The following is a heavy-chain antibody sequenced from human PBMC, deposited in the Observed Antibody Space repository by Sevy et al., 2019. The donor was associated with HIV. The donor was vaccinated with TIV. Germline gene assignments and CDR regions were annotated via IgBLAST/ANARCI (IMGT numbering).Heavy chain of an antibody. Sequence: GESLKISCAASGFTFSDYYMSWIRQAPGKGLEWVSYISSSSYTNYADSVKGRFTISRDNAKNSLYLQMNSLRAEDTAVYYCARDFGVNFEEIFLFDPWGQGTLVTVSS. D-gene: IGHD3-9*01. CDR3: ARDFGVNFEEIFLFDP. CDR2: ISSSSYT. V-gene: IGHV3-11*06. J-gene: IGHJ5*02. CDR1: GFTFSDYY.